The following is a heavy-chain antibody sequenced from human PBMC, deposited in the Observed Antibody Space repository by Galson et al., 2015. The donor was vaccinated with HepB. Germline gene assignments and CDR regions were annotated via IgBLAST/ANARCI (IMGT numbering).Heavy chain of an antibody. CDR3: AHSPEGEYFQR. Sequence: SVKVSCKASGYTFTYYGIYWVRQAPGQRLEWIGWINAGNGNTQYSEKFQGRVSITTDTSANTGYMELSSLRSEDTAVYYCAHSPEGEYFQRWGQGTLVTVSS. D-gene: IGHD2-15*01. CDR2: INAGNGNT. J-gene: IGHJ1*01. CDR1: GYTFTYYG. V-gene: IGHV1-3*01.